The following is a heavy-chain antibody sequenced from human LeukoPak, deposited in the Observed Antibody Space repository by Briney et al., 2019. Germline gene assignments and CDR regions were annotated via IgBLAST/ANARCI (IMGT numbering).Heavy chain of an antibody. Sequence: SETLSLTCTVSGGSISSSSYYWGWIRQPPGKGLEWIGSIYYRGSTYYSPSLKTRVTISVDTSKNQFSLKLSSVTAADTAVYYCARDRSFDAFDIWGQGTMVTVSS. CDR3: ARDRSFDAFDI. V-gene: IGHV4-39*01. CDR1: GGSISSSSYY. CDR2: IYYRGST. D-gene: IGHD3-22*01. J-gene: IGHJ3*02.